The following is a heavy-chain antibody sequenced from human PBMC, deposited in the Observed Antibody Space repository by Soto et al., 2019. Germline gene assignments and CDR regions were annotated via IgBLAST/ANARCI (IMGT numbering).Heavy chain of an antibody. D-gene: IGHD6-19*01. CDR1: GYTFTSYD. J-gene: IGHJ4*01. V-gene: IGHV1-8*01. CDR3: ARVISAGHSDY. Sequence: ASVKVSCKASGYTFTSYDINWVRQAPGQGPEWIGWMNPNSGNTGYAQKFKGRVTMTRSTSLGTAYIELSSLTSDDTAVYYCARVISAGHSDYWGHGTLVTVSS. CDR2: MNPNSGNT.